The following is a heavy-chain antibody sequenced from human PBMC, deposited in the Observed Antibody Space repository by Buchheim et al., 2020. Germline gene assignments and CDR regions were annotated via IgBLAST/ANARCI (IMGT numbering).Heavy chain of an antibody. CDR2: INSDESSR. CDR3: ASGRALDY. J-gene: IGHJ4*02. V-gene: IGHV3-74*01. CDR1: GFTFTAYW. Sequence: EVQLVESGGGLVQPGGSLRLSCAASGFTFTAYWLHWVRQAPGKGLVWVSRINSDESSRTYVDSVKGRFTISRDNAKNSLYLQMNSLRAEDTAVYYCASGRALDYWGQGTL.